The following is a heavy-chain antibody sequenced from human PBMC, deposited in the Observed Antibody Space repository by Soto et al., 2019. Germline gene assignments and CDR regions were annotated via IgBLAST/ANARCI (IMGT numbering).Heavy chain of an antibody. J-gene: IGHJ4*02. CDR3: ATSQKGYNWNYFDH. Sequence: SEALSLTCTVSVGSIRYYYWCWLRQSPGKGPEWIGSVFYTGFTSYNPSLESRVSVSVDTSKNQFSLKVSGMSAADTAVYYCATSQKGYNWNYFDHWGQGALVTVSS. CDR1: VGSIRYYY. D-gene: IGHD1-20*01. V-gene: IGHV4-39*01. CDR2: VFYTGFT.